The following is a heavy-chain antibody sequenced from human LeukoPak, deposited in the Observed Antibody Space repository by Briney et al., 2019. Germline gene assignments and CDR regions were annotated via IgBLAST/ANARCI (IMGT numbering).Heavy chain of an antibody. CDR2: ISSSGSTI. CDR1: GFTFSSYE. D-gene: IGHD3-10*02. CDR3: AELGITMIGGV. V-gene: IGHV3-48*03. Sequence: PGGSLRLSCAASGFTFSSYEMDWVRQAPGKGLEGGSYISSSGSTIYYADSVKGRFTISRDNAKNSLYLQRNSLRAEDTAVYYCAELGITMIGGVWGKGTTVTISS. J-gene: IGHJ6*04.